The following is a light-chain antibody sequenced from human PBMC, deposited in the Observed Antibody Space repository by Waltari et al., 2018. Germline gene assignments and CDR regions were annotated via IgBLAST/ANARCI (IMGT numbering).Light chain of an antibody. CDR3: QQRSNWAGFT. J-gene: IGKJ3*01. Sequence: EIVSTQSPATLSLSPSRATLPCRASQSVRTYLAWYQQKPGQAPRLLIYDASNRATGIPARFSGSGSGTDFTLTISSLEPEDFAVYYCQQRSNWAGFTFGPGTKVDIK. CDR2: DAS. V-gene: IGKV3-11*01. CDR1: QSVRTY.